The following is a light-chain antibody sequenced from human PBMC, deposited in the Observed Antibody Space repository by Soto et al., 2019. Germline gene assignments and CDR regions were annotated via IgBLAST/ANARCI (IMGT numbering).Light chain of an antibody. CDR3: QQYGSSPRYT. CDR2: GAS. CDR1: QSVSSSY. Sequence: EIVLTQSPGTLSLSPGERATLSCRASQSVSSSYLAWYQQKPGQAPRLLIYGASSRATGIPDRFSGSVSGTDFTLTISRLETEDFAVYYCQQYGSSPRYTFGQGTKLEIK. V-gene: IGKV3-20*01. J-gene: IGKJ2*01.